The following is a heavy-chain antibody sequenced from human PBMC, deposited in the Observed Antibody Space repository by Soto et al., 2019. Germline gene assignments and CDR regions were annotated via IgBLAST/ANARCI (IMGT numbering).Heavy chain of an antibody. CDR2: VYHSGST. CDR3: ARGSTMITFGGVIPTPYYYGMDV. D-gene: IGHD3-16*02. Sequence: SEALSRTFGLSGCSICSNTWWSWVRQPPGKGLEWIGAVYHSGSTNYNPALKSRVTISIDKSKNQFSLKLTSVTAADTAVYYCARGSTMITFGGVIPTPYYYGMDVWGHGTTVS. J-gene: IGHJ6*02. V-gene: IGHV4-4*02. CDR1: GCSICSNTW.